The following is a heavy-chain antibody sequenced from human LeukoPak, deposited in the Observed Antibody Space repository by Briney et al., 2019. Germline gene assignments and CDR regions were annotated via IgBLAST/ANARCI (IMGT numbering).Heavy chain of an antibody. CDR3: ARTNSYDYFDY. CDR2: ISGSGGTT. Sequence: PGGSLRLSCAASGFTFSTYAMSWVRQAPGKGLEWVSAISGSGGTTYYADSVKGRFTISRDNSKNTLYLQMNSMRAEDTAVYYCARTNSYDYFDYWGQGTLVTVSS. D-gene: IGHD5-18*01. V-gene: IGHV3-23*01. CDR1: GFTFSTYA. J-gene: IGHJ4*02.